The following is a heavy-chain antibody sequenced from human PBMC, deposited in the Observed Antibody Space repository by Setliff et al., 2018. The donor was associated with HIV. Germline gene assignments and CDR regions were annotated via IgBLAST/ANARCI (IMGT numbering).Heavy chain of an antibody. CDR1: GGSISSYY. CDR3: ARGYPGIAVAGLSYYYYYYMDV. V-gene: IGHV4-59*01. Sequence: SETLSLTCTVSGGSISSYYWSWIRQPPGKGLEWIGYISYSGSTNNNPSLKSRVTISVDTSKNQFSLKLSSVTAADTAVYYCARGYPGIAVAGLSYYYYYYMDVWGKGTTVTVSS. D-gene: IGHD6-19*01. J-gene: IGHJ6*03. CDR2: ISYSGST.